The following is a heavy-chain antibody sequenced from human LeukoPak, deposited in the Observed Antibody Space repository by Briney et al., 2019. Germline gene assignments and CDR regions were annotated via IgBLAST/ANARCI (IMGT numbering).Heavy chain of an antibody. V-gene: IGHV3-30-3*01. CDR1: GFNFNSYA. CDR3: ARDRRYCGGGSCYFDYFFDY. CDR2: ISYDGSIN. Sequence: GRSLRLSCAASGFNFNSYAVHWVRQAPGKGLEWLAVISYDGSINFYAASVKGRFTISRDNSKNTLYLQMNSLRAEDSALYFCARDRRYCGGGSCYFDYFFDYWGQGTLVTVSS. D-gene: IGHD2-15*01. J-gene: IGHJ4*02.